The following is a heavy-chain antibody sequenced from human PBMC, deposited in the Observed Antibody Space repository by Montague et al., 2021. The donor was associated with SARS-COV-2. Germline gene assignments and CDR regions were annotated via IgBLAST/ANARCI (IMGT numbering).Heavy chain of an antibody. CDR1: GFSLNTNGMG. D-gene: IGHD3-16*02. J-gene: IGHJ4*02. V-gene: IGHV2-5*02. CDR3: ARYTSRMYGSFAC. Sequence: PALVKPTQTLTLTCTVSGFSLNTNGMGVGWIRQPPGEAPAWLALIYWDDDKRYSPSLKTRLTITKDTSRNQVVLTMTNVDPGDTGTYFCARYTSRMYGSFACWGQGALVSVSS. CDR2: IYWDDDK.